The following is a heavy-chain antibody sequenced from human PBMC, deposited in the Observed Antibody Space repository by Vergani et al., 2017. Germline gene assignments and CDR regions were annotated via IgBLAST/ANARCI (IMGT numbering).Heavy chain of an antibody. J-gene: IGHJ5*02. CDR2: INWNGGST. Sequence: EVQMVESGGGLVKPGGSLRLSCAASGFTFDDYGMSWVRQAPGKGLEWVSGINWNGGSTGYADSVKGRFTISRDNAKNSLYLQMNSLRAEDTALYYCARGGYSYGYGWWFDPWGQGTLVTVSS. V-gene: IGHV3-20*04. CDR3: ARGGYSYGYGWWFDP. CDR1: GFTFDDYG. D-gene: IGHD5-18*01.